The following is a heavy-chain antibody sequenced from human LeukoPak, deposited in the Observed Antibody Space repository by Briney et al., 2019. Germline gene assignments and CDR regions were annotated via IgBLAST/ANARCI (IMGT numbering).Heavy chain of an antibody. Sequence: ASVKVSCKASGYTFTGYYMHWVRQAPGQGLEWMGWINPNSGGTNYAQKFQGRVTMTRNTSISTAYMELSSLRSEDTAVYYCARKYSSSWYTGDDAFDIWGQGTMVTVSS. CDR3: ARKYSSSWYTGDDAFDI. CDR2: INPNSGGT. V-gene: IGHV1-2*02. D-gene: IGHD6-13*01. J-gene: IGHJ3*02. CDR1: GYTFTGYY.